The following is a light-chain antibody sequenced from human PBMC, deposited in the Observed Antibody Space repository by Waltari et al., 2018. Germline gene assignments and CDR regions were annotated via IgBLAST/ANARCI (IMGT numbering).Light chain of an antibody. CDR3: QHYLRLPVT. V-gene: IGKV3-20*01. Sequence: EIVLTQSPGTLSLSPGESATLSCRTSQSVTRALAWYQQKPVQAPRLLSYGASNRATGIPDRFSGSGSGTDFSLTISSLEPEDFAVYYCQHYLRLPVTFGQGTKVEVK. CDR1: QSVTRA. CDR2: GAS. J-gene: IGKJ1*01.